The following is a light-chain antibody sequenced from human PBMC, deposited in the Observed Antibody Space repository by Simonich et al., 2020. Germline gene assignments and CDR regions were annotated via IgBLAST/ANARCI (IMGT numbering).Light chain of an antibody. CDR1: QSVLYSSNNKNY. CDR2: WAS. J-gene: IGKJ3*01. V-gene: IGKV4-1*01. CDR3: QQYYSTPFT. Sequence: DIVMTQSPDSLAVSLGERATINCKSSQSVLYSSNNKNYLAWYQQKPGQPPKLIIYWASNRESGVPDRCSGSGSGTDFTLTISSLQAEDVAVYYCQQYYSTPFTFGPGTKVDIK.